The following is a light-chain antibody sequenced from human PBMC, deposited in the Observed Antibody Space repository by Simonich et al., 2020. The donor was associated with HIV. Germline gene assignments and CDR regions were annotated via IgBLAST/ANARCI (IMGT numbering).Light chain of an antibody. V-gene: IGKV3-20*01. CDR3: QQYGSSPT. J-gene: IGKJ1*01. CDR2: STS. Sequence: EIVLTQSPATLSLSPGERATLSCWARQSISTYIAWYQHKPGQAPRLLIYSTSSRATGIPDRFSGSGSGTDFTLTISRLEPEDFAVYYCQQYGSSPTFGQGTKVEIK. CDR1: QSISTY.